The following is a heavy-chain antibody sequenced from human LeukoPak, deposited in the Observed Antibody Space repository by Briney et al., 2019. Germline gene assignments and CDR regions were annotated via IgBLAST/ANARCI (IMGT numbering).Heavy chain of an antibody. Sequence: SETLSLTCTVSGGSVSSGSYYWSWIRQPPGKGLEWIGYIYYSGSTNYNPSLKSRVTISVDTSKNQFSLKLSSVTAADTAVYYCARDYINLYYYDSSGSFDYWGQGTLVTVSS. CDR1: GGSVSSGSYY. CDR3: ARDYINLYYYDSSGSFDY. D-gene: IGHD3-22*01. V-gene: IGHV4-61*01. J-gene: IGHJ4*02. CDR2: IYYSGST.